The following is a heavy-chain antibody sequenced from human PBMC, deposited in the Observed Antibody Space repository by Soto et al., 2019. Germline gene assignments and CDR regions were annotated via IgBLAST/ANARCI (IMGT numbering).Heavy chain of an antibody. Sequence: EVPLVESGGGLVQPGGSLRLSCSASGFTFSTYAMHWVRQAPGKGLEYVSGISSNGGSTYYADSVKGTFIISRDNSKSTVNLQMSTVRPEDTAVYYCVKGGKGNSRWRGTDYWGQGTLVTVSS. CDR1: GFTFSTYA. CDR3: VKGGKGNSRWRGTDY. D-gene: IGHD1-26*01. V-gene: IGHV3-64D*06. J-gene: IGHJ4*02. CDR2: ISSNGGST.